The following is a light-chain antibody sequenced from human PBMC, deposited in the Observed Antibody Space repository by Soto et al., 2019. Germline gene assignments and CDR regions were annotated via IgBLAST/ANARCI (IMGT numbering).Light chain of an antibody. CDR3: QQYVSSRT. V-gene: IGKV3-20*01. CDR2: GAS. CDR1: QSVSSSY. J-gene: IGKJ1*01. Sequence: EIVLTPSPGTLSLSPGERATLSCRASQSVSSSYLAWYQQKPGQAPRLLIYGASSRATGIPDRFSGSGSGTDFTLTISRLEPEDFAVYYCQQYVSSRTFGRGTK.